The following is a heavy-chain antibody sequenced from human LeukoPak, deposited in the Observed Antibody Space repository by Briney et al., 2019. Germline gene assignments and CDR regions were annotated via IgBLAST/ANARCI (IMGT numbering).Heavy chain of an antibody. CDR3: ARDLSGVAGYTYGRGIDY. CDR2: ISWDGGST. Sequence: GGSLRLSCAASGFTFDDYTMHWVRQAPGKGLEWVSLISWDGGSTYYADSVKGRFTISRDNAKTSLYLQMNSLRAEDTAVYYCARDLSGVAGYTYGRGIDYWGQGTLVTVS. CDR1: GFTFDDYT. D-gene: IGHD5-18*01. V-gene: IGHV3-43*01. J-gene: IGHJ4*02.